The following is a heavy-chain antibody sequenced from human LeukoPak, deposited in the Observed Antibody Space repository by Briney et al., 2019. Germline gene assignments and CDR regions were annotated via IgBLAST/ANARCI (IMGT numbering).Heavy chain of an antibody. V-gene: IGHV3-23*01. CDR2: IFPSGDEI. J-gene: IGHJ4*02. CDR3: ATYRQVLLPFES. CDR1: GFTFSTFA. Sequence: GGSLRLSCAASGFTFSTFAMIWVRQPPGKGLEWVSSIFPSGDEIHYADSVRGRFTISRDNSKSTLSPQMNRLRAEDTAMYYCATYRQVLLPFESWGQGTLVTVSS. D-gene: IGHD2-8*02.